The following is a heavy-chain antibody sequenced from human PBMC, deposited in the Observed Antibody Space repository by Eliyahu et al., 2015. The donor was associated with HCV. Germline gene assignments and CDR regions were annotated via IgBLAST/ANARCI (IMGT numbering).Heavy chain of an antibody. CDR1: GFTFSSYW. D-gene: IGHD3-3*01. Sequence: EVQLVESGGDLVQPGGSLRLSCAASGFTFSSYWMTWVRQAPGKGLGWVANIKQDGSEKKYXDSVKGRFTISRDNAKNSLYLQMKSLRAEDTXRYXCAREYYDFWNGFLDAFDIWGQGTMVTVSS. CDR2: IKQDGSEK. CDR3: AREYYDFWNGFLDAFDI. V-gene: IGHV3-7*04. J-gene: IGHJ3*02.